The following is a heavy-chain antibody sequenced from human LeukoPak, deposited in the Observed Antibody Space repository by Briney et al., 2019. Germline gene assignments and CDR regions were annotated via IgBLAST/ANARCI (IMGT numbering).Heavy chain of an antibody. D-gene: IGHD5-18*01. Sequence: ASVKVSCKASGYIFTDFYMHWVRQAPGQGLEWMGRLNPHSGGTTYAQKFQGRVTMTRDTSINTAYMDLSRLTFDDTAVYYCARGGYSYGPARPDYYYYYGMDVWGQGTTVAVSS. CDR3: ARGGYSYGPARPDYYYYYGMDV. CDR2: LNPHSGGT. CDR1: GYIFTDFY. V-gene: IGHV1-2*06. J-gene: IGHJ6*02.